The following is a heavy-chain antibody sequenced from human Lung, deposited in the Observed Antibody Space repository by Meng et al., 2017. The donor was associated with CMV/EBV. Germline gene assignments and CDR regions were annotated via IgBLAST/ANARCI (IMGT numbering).Heavy chain of an antibody. J-gene: IGHJ1*01. V-gene: IGHV4-4*02. CDR2: IPHRGSS. Sequence: QVELGESGPALVKPSETLSLTCAVSGDSITNHNWWAWVRQPPGKGLEWIGEIPHRGSSAYNPSLKSRVSMSIDKSKNQFSLKLTSVTAADMAVYHCLRRSGGSVWGQGTLVTVSS. D-gene: IGHD3-10*01. CDR3: LRRSGGSV. CDR1: GDSITNHNW.